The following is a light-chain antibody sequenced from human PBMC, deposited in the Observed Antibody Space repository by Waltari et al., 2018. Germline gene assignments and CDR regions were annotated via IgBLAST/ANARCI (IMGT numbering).Light chain of an antibody. J-gene: IGKJ2*03. CDR2: KAS. V-gene: IGKV1-39*01. CDR1: ENVNNY. CDR3: QHGYGTPYS. Sequence: DIQMTQSPSSLSASVGDRVTITCRASENVNNYLNWYQQKPGKAPKLLIYKASTLQSGVPSRFSGSGSGTDYTFTISSLQSEDVATYYCQHGYGTPYSFGQGTKVGIK.